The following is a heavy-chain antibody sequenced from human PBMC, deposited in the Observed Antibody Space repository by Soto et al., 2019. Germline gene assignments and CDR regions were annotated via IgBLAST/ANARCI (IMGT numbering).Heavy chain of an antibody. D-gene: IGHD1-26*01. CDR1: GGSISSGDYY. V-gene: IGHV4-61*08. CDR2: VYNGESI. Sequence: SEALSLTCTVSGGSISSGDYYWTWIRQSPGRGLEWIGYVYNGESIQYNPSLKSRVTMSVDTSKSQVSLTLSSVTAADTAVYYCVRQGIGELHGLVDVWGQGTTVTVYS. J-gene: IGHJ6*02. CDR3: VRQGIGELHGLVDV.